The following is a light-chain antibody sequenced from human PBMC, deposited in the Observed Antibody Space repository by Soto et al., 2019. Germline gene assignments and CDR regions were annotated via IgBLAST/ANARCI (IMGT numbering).Light chain of an antibody. V-gene: IGKV3-20*01. Sequence: EIVLAQSPGTLSLSPGERATLSCRASETINNNYLAWYQQKPGQPPRNLIHAASSRVTGIPDRCSGSGSGTDFMLTINRLEPEDSAVYYCQQYGRLVTFGGGTKVEI. CDR2: AAS. J-gene: IGKJ4*01. CDR1: ETINNNY. CDR3: QQYGRLVT.